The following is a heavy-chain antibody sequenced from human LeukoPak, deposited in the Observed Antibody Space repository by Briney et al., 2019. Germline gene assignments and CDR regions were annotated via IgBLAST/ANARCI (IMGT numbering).Heavy chain of an antibody. V-gene: IGHV3-43*02. CDR2: ISGDGGST. Sequence: GGALRLSCAASGFTFDDYAMHWVRQAPGKGREWVSLISGDGGSTYYADSVKGRFTISRDNRKNSLYLQMNSLRTEDTALYYCAKDQRYSSSWAALLAYWGQGTLVTVPS. J-gene: IGHJ4*02. CDR3: AKDQRYSSSWAALLAY. D-gene: IGHD6-13*01. CDR1: GFTFDDYA.